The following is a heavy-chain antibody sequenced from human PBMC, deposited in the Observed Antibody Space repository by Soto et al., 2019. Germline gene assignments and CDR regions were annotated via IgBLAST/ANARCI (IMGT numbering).Heavy chain of an antibody. J-gene: IGHJ4*02. CDR3: AGDGYSSGRSYHDY. CDR2: ISTYNGNT. CDR1: GYTFTSYG. D-gene: IGHD6-19*01. V-gene: IGHV1-18*01. Sequence: ASVKVSCKASGYTFTSYGISWVRQAPGQGLEWMGWISTYNGNTNYAQKFQGRVTMTTDTSTSIAYMELRSLRSDDTAVYYCAGDGYSSGRSYHDYWGQGTRVTVSS.